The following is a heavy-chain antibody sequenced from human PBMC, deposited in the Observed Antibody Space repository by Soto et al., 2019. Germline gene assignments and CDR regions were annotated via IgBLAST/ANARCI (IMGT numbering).Heavy chain of an antibody. J-gene: IGHJ4*02. CDR3: ARDIASPGGDYFDS. V-gene: IGHV3-21*06. Sequence: EVQLVESGGGLVKAGGSLRLFCTASGFTFRNYNMNWVRQAPGKGLEWVSSISTGGAYMFYADSVKGRFTISRDNAQNSLFRQIDSPRAEDTAVYYCARDIASPGGDYFDSCGQGTLVTVSS. D-gene: IGHD2-21*01. CDR2: ISTGGAYM. CDR1: GFTFRNYN.